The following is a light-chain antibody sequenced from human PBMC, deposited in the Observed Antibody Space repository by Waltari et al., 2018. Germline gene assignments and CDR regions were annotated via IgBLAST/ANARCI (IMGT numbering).Light chain of an antibody. CDR3: QQYYSTPRT. J-gene: IGKJ1*01. CDR1: QSLLYSSNNKNY. Sequence: DIVMTQSPDSLAVSLRERVTINCKSSQSLLYSSNNKNYLAWYQQKPGQAPKLLIYWASTRESGVPNRFSGSGSGTDFTLTISGLQAEDVAVYYCQQYYSTPRTFGQGTKVEIK. V-gene: IGKV4-1*01. CDR2: WAS.